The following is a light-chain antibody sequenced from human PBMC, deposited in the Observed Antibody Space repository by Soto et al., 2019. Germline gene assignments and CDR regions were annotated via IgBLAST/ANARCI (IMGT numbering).Light chain of an antibody. Sequence: EIVMTQSPATLSVSPGEGATLSCRASQSVRSNLAWYRQKPGQAPSLLISGASTRASGIPAKFSASGSGTEFALTISSLQSADFAVYYCQQYNNWPYSFGQGTRLAIK. CDR1: QSVRSN. V-gene: IGKV3-15*01. J-gene: IGKJ2*01. CDR2: GAS. CDR3: QQYNNWPYS.